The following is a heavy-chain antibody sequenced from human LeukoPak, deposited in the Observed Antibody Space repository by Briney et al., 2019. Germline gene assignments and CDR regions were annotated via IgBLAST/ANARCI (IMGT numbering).Heavy chain of an antibody. D-gene: IGHD6-13*01. CDR3: ARTSSSWYWYMDV. J-gene: IGHJ6*03. V-gene: IGHV4-38-2*02. CDR2: IYHSGST. CDR1: GYSISSGYY. Sequence: SETLSLTCTVSGYSISSGYYWGWIRQPPGKGLEWIGSIYHSGSTNYNPSLKSRVTISVDTSKNQFSLKLSSVTAADTAVYYCARTSSSWYWYMDVWGKGTTVTVSS.